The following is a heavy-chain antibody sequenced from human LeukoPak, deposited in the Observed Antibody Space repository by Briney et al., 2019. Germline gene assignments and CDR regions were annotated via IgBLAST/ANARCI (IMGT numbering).Heavy chain of an antibody. CDR3: AKAGSDWSHVDY. CDR1: RLTFSYYG. CDR2: IWYDGSIQ. D-gene: IGHD6-19*01. J-gene: IGHJ4*02. V-gene: IGHV3-33*06. Sequence: GGSLRLSCAASRLTFSYYGMHWVRQAPGKGLAWVAIIWYDGSIQYYADSVKGSLTISRDNSKNTLYLQMNSLRAEDTAVYYCAKAGSDWSHVDYWGQGTLVTVSS.